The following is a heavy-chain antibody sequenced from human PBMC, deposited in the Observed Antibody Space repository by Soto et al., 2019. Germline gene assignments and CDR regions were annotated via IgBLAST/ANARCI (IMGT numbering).Heavy chain of an antibody. CDR2: ISGSGGST. CDR1: GFTFSTYA. D-gene: IGHD3-22*01. J-gene: IGHJ4*02. V-gene: IGHV3-23*01. CDR3: AKDPYDSSGYYHDY. Sequence: VQLLESGGGLVQPGGSLRLSCAASGFTFSTYAMSWVRQAPGKGLEWVSAISGSGGSTYSADSVKGRFTISRDNYKTTLYLQMNSLRAEDTDVYYCAKDPYDSSGYYHDYWGQGTLVTVSS.